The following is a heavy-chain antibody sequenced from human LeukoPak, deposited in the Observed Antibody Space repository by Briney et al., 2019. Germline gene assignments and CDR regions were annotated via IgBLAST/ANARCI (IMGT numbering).Heavy chain of an antibody. J-gene: IGHJ4*02. V-gene: IGHV1-2*02. Sequence: ASVKVSCKASGYTFTGYYMHWVRQAPGQGLEWMGWINPNSGGTNYAQKFQGRVTMTRDTSISTAYKELSRLRSDDTAVYYCARLSGIAAAGEDYWGQGTLVTVSS. CDR2: INPNSGGT. D-gene: IGHD6-13*01. CDR1: GYTFTGYY. CDR3: ARLSGIAAAGEDY.